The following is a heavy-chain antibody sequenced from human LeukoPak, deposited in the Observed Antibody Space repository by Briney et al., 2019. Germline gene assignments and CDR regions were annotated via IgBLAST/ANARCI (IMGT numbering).Heavy chain of an antibody. CDR2: IYHSGST. V-gene: IGHV4-38-2*02. CDR3: ARARRDGYNYPAFDI. J-gene: IGHJ3*02. CDR1: GYSISSGYY. D-gene: IGHD5-24*01. Sequence: SETLSLTCTVSGYSISSGYYWGWIRQPPGKGLEWIGSIYHSGSTYYNPSLKSRVTISVDTSKNQFSLKLSSVTAADTAVYYCARARRDGYNYPAFDIWGQGTMVTVSS.